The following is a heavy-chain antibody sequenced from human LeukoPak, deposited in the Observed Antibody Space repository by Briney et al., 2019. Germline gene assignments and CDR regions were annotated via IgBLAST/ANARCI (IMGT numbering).Heavy chain of an antibody. V-gene: IGHV4-39*01. CDR3: ARQEYRPNWFDP. Sequence: SETLSLTCTVSGGPISSSSYYWGWIRQPPGKGLEWIGCIYYSGSTYYNPSLKSRVTMSVDTSKSHFSLRLNSVTAADTAVYYCARQEYRPNWFDPWGQGTLVTVSS. D-gene: IGHD6-6*01. CDR2: IYYSGST. CDR1: GGPISSSSYY. J-gene: IGHJ5*02.